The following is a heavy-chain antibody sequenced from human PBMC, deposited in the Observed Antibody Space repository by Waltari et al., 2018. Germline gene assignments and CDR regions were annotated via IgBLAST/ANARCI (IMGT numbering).Heavy chain of an antibody. CDR3: TRGGRDSSWYWRD. CDR1: GLSFSNYW. CDR2: IKQDGSEK. D-gene: IGHD6-13*01. V-gene: IGHV3-7*01. J-gene: IGHJ4*02. Sequence: EVQLVESGGGLAQPGGSLRLSCAASGLSFSNYWMTWVRQASGKGTDWVANIKQDGSEKYYMDSVKGRFTISRDNAKNSLYLQMNNLRVEDTAVYYCTRGGRDSSWYWRDWGQGTLVTVSS.